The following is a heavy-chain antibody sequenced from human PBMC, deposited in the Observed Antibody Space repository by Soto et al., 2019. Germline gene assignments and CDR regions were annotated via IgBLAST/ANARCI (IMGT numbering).Heavy chain of an antibody. CDR2: IYYSGST. CDR3: ATIAMARRNSADY. Sequence: QVQLQESGPGLVKPSETLSLTCTVSGGSISSYYWSWIRQPPGKGLEWIGYIYYSGSTNYNPSLRSRVXXSXDXXKNQFSLKLSSVTAADTAVYYCATIAMARRNSADYWGQGTLVTVSS. CDR1: GGSISSYY. J-gene: IGHJ4*02. V-gene: IGHV4-59*08. D-gene: IGHD5-18*01.